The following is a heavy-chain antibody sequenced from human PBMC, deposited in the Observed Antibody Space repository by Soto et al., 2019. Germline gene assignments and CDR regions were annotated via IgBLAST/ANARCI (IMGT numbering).Heavy chain of an antibody. CDR1: GYSFTSYW. J-gene: IGHJ5*02. CDR3: ARHQDNWNPLAALDYSWFDP. Sequence: GESLKISCKGSGYSFTSYWISWVRQMPGKGLEWMGRIDPSDSYTNYSPSFQGHVTISADKSISTAYLQWSSLKASDTAMYYCARHQDNWNPLAALDYSWFDPWGQGTLVTVS. CDR2: IDPSDSYT. V-gene: IGHV5-10-1*01. D-gene: IGHD1-20*01.